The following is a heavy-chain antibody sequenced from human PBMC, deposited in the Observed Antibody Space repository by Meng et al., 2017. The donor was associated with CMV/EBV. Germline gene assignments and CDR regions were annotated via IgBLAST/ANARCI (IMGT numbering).Heavy chain of an antibody. Sequence: SETLSLTCAVYGGSFSGYYWSWIRQPPGKGLEWNGEINHSGSTNYNPSLKSRVTISVDTSKNQFSLKLSSVTAADTAVYYCARGDRTIFGVVIAYGMDVWGQGTTVTVSS. CDR3: ARGDRTIFGVVIAYGMDV. CDR1: GGSFSGYY. J-gene: IGHJ6*02. V-gene: IGHV4-34*01. CDR2: INHSGST. D-gene: IGHD3-3*01.